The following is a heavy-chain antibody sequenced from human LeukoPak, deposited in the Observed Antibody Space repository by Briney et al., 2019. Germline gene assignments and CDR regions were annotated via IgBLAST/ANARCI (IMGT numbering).Heavy chain of an antibody. Sequence: GGSLRLSCAASGFTFSSYGMHWVRQAPGKGLEWVAVISYDGSNKYYADSVKGRFTISRDNSKNTLYLQMNSLRAEDTAVYYCAKEEDSGREILGALIDYMDVWGKGTTVTVSS. CDR2: ISYDGSNK. CDR1: GFTFSSYG. V-gene: IGHV3-30*18. D-gene: IGHD1-26*01. CDR3: AKEEDSGREILGALIDYMDV. J-gene: IGHJ6*03.